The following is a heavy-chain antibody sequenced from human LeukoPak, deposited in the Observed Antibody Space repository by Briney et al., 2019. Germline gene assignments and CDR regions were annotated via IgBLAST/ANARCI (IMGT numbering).Heavy chain of an antibody. CDR2: ISSSGSTI. V-gene: IGHV3-11*04. J-gene: IGHJ4*02. D-gene: IGHD1-26*01. CDR1: GFTVSSNS. CDR3: AREGLVGATQPYFDY. Sequence: GGSLRLSCTVSGFTVSSNSWSWIRQAPGKGLEWVSYISSSGSTIYYADSVKGRFTISRDNAKNSLYLQMNSLRAEDTAVYYCAREGLVGATQPYFDYWGQGTLVTVSS.